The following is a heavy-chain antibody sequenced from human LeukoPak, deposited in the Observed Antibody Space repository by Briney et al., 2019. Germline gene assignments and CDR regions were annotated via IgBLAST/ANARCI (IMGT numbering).Heavy chain of an antibody. CDR1: GFTFSSYA. CDR3: AREHIVVVPAAIPHGAFDI. V-gene: IGHV3-30-3*01. CDR2: ISYDGSNK. Sequence: PGRSLRLSCAASGFTFSSYAMHWVRQAPGKGLEWVAVISYDGSNKYYADSVKGRFTISRDNSKNTLYLQMNSLRAEDTAVYYCAREHIVVVPAAIPHGAFDIWGQGTMVTVSS. J-gene: IGHJ3*02. D-gene: IGHD2-2*01.